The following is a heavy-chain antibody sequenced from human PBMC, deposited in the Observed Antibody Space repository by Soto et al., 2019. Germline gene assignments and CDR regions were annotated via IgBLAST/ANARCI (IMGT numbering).Heavy chain of an antibody. J-gene: IGHJ4*02. Sequence: QVQLVESGGGVVQPGRSLRLSCAASGFTFSSYGMPWVRQAPGKGLEWVAVIWYDGSNKYYADSVKGRFTISRDNSKNTLYLQMSSLRAEDTAVYYCARDYRGGFDYWGQGTLVTVSS. CDR1: GFTFSSYG. V-gene: IGHV3-33*01. D-gene: IGHD3-16*01. CDR2: IWYDGSNK. CDR3: ARDYRGGFDY.